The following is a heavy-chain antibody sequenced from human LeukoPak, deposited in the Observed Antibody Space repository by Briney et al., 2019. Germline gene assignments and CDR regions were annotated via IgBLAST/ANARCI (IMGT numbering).Heavy chain of an antibody. CDR3: ARAKYYYDSSDYCPED. D-gene: IGHD3-22*01. CDR2: IYYSGST. Sequence: PSETLSLTCTVSGGSISSSSYYWGWIRQPPGKGLEWIGSIYYSGSTYYNPSLKSRVTISVDTSKNQFSLKLSSVTAADTAVYYCARAKYYYDSSDYCPEDWGQGTLVTVSS. J-gene: IGHJ4*02. CDR1: GGSISSSSYY. V-gene: IGHV4-39*01.